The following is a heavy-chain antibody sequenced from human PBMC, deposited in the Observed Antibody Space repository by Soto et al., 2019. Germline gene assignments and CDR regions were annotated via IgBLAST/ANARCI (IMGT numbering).Heavy chain of an antibody. CDR3: ARGEGVYGYSYGWPDAFDI. CDR1: GGSFSGYY. Sequence: SETLSLTCAVYGGSFSGYYWSWIRQPPGKGLEWIGEINHSGSTNYNPSLKSRVTISVDTSKNQFSLKLSSVTAADTAVYYCARGEGVYGYSYGWPDAFDIWGQGKMVT. J-gene: IGHJ3*02. CDR2: INHSGST. V-gene: IGHV4-34*01. D-gene: IGHD5-18*01.